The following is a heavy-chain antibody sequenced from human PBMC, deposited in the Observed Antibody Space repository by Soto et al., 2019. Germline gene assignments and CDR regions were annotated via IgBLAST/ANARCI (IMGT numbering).Heavy chain of an antibody. Sequence: QVQLQESGPGLVKPSGTLSLTCAVSGDSVSSPYYWCWVRQPPGKGLEWIGEVFHTGTTSYNPSLGCRVTISMDKSINQFSLDLSSVTAADTAVYYCARSAGWYAIHAWGPGTLVIVSS. CDR3: ARSAGWYAIHA. V-gene: IGHV4-4*02. J-gene: IGHJ5*02. CDR1: GDSVSSPYY. CDR2: VFHTGTT. D-gene: IGHD6-19*01.